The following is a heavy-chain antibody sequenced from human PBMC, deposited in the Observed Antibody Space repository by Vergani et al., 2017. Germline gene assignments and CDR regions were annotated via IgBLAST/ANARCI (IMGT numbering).Heavy chain of an antibody. V-gene: IGHV2-5*02. CDR3: AHRRVYGDYPDY. J-gene: IGHJ4*02. CDR1: GFSLSTSGVG. D-gene: IGHD4-17*01. Sequence: QITLKESGPTLVKPTQTLTLSCTFSGFSLSTSGVGVGWFRQPPGKALEWLAVIYWDDDKRYNSSLMSRLTITKDTSKNQVVLTMTNMDPVDTATYYCAHRRVYGDYPDYWGQGTLVTVSS. CDR2: IYWDDDK.